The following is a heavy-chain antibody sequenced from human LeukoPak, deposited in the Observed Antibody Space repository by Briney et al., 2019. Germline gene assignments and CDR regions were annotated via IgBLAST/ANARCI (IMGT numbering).Heavy chain of an antibody. V-gene: IGHV6-1*01. J-gene: IGHJ3*01. CDR1: GDSVSNNNYA. CDR2: TYYRSQWHN. Sequence: SQTLSLTCAISGDSVSNNNYAWNWIRQSPSRGLEWLGRTYYRSQWHNDYARSVIGRITVDPDTSKNQFSLHLSSVTPDDMAVYYCAGEYAFDVWGQGTMVTVSS. CDR3: AGEYAFDV.